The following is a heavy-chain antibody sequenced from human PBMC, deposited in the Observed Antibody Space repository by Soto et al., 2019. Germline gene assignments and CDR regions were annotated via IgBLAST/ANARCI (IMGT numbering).Heavy chain of an antibody. V-gene: IGHV1-8*02. D-gene: IGHD4-17*01. CDR3: ARGIKYGAYSRWFDP. J-gene: IGHJ5*02. CDR2: MNPNSGNT. Sequence: ASVKVSCKASGYTFTSYAMHWVRQAPGQSLEFLGWMNPNSGNTGYLQKFQGRVTMTRDTSISTAYMELSSLRSEDSAVYFCARGIKYGAYSRWFDPWGQGTLVTVSS. CDR1: GYTFTSYA.